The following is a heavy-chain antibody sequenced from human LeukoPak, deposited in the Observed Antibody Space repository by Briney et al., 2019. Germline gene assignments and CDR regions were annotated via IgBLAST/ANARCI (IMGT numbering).Heavy chain of an antibody. CDR2: ISYDGSNK. CDR1: GFTFSSYA. J-gene: IGHJ6*02. D-gene: IGHD3-3*01. V-gene: IGHV3-30-3*01. CDR3: ARSERKRFLEWSLDYYYGMDV. Sequence: PGRSLRLSCAASGFTFSSYAMHWVRQAPGKGLEWVAVISYDGSNKYYADSVKGRFTISRDNSKNTLYLQMNSLRAEDTAVYYCARSERKRFLEWSLDYYYGMDVWGQGTTVTVS.